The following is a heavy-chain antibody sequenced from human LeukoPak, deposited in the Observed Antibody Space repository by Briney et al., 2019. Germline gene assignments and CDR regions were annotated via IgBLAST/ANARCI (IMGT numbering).Heavy chain of an antibody. CDR3: ARSIGRNPYYDFWSGYYTSYFDY. V-gene: IGHV1-2*02. D-gene: IGHD3-3*01. CDR1: GYTFTGYY. J-gene: IGHJ4*02. Sequence: GASVKVSCKASGYTFTGYYMHWVRQAPGQGLERMGWINPNSGGTNYAQKFQGRVTMTRDTSISTAYMELSRLRSDDTAVYYCARSIGRNPYYDFWSGYYTSYFDYWGQGTLVTVSS. CDR2: INPNSGGT.